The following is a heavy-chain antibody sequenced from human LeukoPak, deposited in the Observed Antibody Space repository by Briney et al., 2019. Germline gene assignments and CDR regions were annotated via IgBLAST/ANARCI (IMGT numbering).Heavy chain of an antibody. D-gene: IGHD2-15*01. J-gene: IGHJ6*03. Sequence: SVKVSCKATGGTFSSYAISWVRQAPGQGLECMGGIIPIFGTANYAQKFQGRVTFTTDESTSTAYMELSSLRSEDTAVYYCASSGLFAATDAYYYYYYMDVWGKGTTVTVSS. CDR3: ASSGLFAATDAYYYYYYMDV. V-gene: IGHV1-69*05. CDR2: IIPIFGTA. CDR1: GGTFSSYA.